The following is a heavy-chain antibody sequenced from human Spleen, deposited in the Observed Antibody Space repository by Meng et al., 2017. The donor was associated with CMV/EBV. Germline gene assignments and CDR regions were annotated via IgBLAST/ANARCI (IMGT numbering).Heavy chain of an antibody. J-gene: IGHJ6*02. CDR3: AKGDIVVVPAAIWSYYYYGMDV. CDR2: IWYDGSNK. CDR1: GFTFSSYG. D-gene: IGHD2-2*02. Sequence: GGSLRLSCAASGFTFSSYGMHWVRQAPGKGLEWVAVIWYDGSNKHYVDSVKGRFTISRDNSRNTVYLQMNSLRVEDTAVYYCAKGDIVVVPAAIWSYYYYGMDVWGQGTAVTVSS. V-gene: IGHV3-33*06.